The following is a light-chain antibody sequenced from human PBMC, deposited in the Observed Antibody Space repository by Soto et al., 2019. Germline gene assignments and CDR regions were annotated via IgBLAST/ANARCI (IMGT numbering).Light chain of an antibody. V-gene: IGKV4-1*01. J-gene: IGKJ3*01. CDR2: WAS. Sequence: DIVMTQSPDSLAVSLGERATINCKSSQSVLYSSSNKIYLAWYQQKPGQPPKLLIYWASTRESGVPDRFSGSGSGTDFTLTISSLQAEDVAVYYCQQYYSTPGFTFGPGTKVDIK. CDR1: QSVLYSSSNKIY. CDR3: QQYYSTPGFT.